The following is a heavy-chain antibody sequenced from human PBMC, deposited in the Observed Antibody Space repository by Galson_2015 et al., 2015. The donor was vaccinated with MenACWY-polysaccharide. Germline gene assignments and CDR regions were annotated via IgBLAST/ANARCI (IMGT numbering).Heavy chain of an antibody. CDR3: ARDGHYYGSGSYGWFDP. J-gene: IGHJ5*02. V-gene: IGHV4-39*07. D-gene: IGHD3-10*01. CDR1: GGSISRTSHY. Sequence: ETLSLTCSVSGGSISRTSHYWGWIRQSPGKGLEWIASIYDTGRTFYNPSFEGRVTISIDASKSHFSLNLTSVTAADTAIYFCARDGHYYGSGSYGWFDPWGQGTLVVVSS. CDR2: IYDTGRT.